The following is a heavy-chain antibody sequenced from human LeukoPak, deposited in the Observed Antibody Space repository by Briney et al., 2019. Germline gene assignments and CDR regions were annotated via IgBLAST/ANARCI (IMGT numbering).Heavy chain of an antibody. CDR2: IYYSGST. V-gene: IGHV4-59*01. CDR3: ARYSSGWYGRGMDV. J-gene: IGHJ6*02. D-gene: IGHD6-19*01. CDR1: GGSISSYY. Sequence: SETLSLTCTVSGGSISSYYWSWIRQPPGKGLEWIGYIYYSGSTYYNPSLKSRVTISVDTSKNQFSLKLSSVTAADTAVYYCARYSSGWYGRGMDVWGQGTTVTVSS.